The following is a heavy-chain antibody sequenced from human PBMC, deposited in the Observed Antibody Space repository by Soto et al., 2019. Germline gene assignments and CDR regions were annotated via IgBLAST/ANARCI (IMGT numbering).Heavy chain of an antibody. CDR1: GGSISSSSYY. CDR3: ARPGDVLRFLEWFSGFDP. CDR2: IYYSGST. J-gene: IGHJ5*02. Sequence: SETLSLTCTVSGGSISSSSYYWGWIRQPPGKGLEWIGSIYYSGSTYYNPSLKSRVTISVDTSKNQFSLKLSSVTAADTAVYYCARPGDVLRFLEWFSGFDPWGQGTLVTVSS. V-gene: IGHV4-39*01. D-gene: IGHD3-3*01.